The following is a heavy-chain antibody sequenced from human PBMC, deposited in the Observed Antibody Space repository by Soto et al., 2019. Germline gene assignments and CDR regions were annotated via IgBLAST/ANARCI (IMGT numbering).Heavy chain of an antibody. CDR2: IYYSGST. CDR1: GGSISSYY. CDR3: ARDYPDSSGYYYFDY. V-gene: IGHV4-59*01. J-gene: IGHJ4*02. D-gene: IGHD3-22*01. Sequence: LSLTCTVSGGSISSYYCSWIRQPPGKGLEWIGYIYYSGSTNYNPSLKSRVTISVDTSKNQFSLKLSSVTAADTAVYYCARDYPDSSGYYYFDYWGQGTLVTVSS.